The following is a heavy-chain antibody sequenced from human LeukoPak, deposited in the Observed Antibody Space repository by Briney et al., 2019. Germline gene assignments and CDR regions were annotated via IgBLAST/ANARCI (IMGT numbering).Heavy chain of an antibody. CDR2: ISSSSSYI. J-gene: IGHJ3*02. V-gene: IGHV3-21*01. D-gene: IGHD2-2*01. CDR1: GFTFSSYS. Sequence: GGSLRLSCAASGFTFSSYSMNWVRQAPGKGLEWVSSISSSSSYIYYADSVKGRFTISRDNAKNSLYLQMNSLRAEDTAVYYCAGLDCSSTSCYGDDAFDIWGQGTMVIVSS. CDR3: AGLDCSSTSCYGDDAFDI.